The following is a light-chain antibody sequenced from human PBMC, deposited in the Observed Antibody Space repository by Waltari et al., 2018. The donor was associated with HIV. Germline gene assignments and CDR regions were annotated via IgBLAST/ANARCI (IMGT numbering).Light chain of an antibody. CDR3: RSYSRTNTWV. Sequence: QSALTQPDSVSGSPGQSITISCTGTTWDIGTYDHVSWYQQHPGKAPKLIIFAVNNRPAGISDRFSGSEAANVASLGISGLQAADEADYYCRSYSRTNTWVFGGGTRLTVL. J-gene: IGLJ3*02. CDR1: TWDIGTYDH. CDR2: AVN. V-gene: IGLV2-14*01.